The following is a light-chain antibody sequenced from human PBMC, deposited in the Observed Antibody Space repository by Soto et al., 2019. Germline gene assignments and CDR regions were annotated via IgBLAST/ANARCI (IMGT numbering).Light chain of an antibody. Sequence: DIHLTHSPSTLSPSLRDRVTITFRASQSISSWLAWYQQKPGKAPKLLIYDASSLESGVPSRFSGSGSGTEFTLTISSLQPDDFATYYCQQYNSYSTFGQGTKVDIK. J-gene: IGKJ1*01. CDR3: QQYNSYST. CDR1: QSISSW. CDR2: DAS. V-gene: IGKV1-5*01.